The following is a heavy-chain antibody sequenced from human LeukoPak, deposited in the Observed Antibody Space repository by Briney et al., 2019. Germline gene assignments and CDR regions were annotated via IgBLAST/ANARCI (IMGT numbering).Heavy chain of an antibody. D-gene: IGHD3-10*01. CDR2: ISGSGGST. J-gene: IGHJ4*02. Sequence: PGGSLRLSCAASGFTFSSYAMSWVRQAPGKGLEWVSAISGSGGSTYHADSVKGRFTISRDNSKNTLYLQMNSLRAEDTAVYYCASSPYYYGSGNSVWDYWGQGTLVTVSS. CDR3: ASSPYYYGSGNSVWDY. CDR1: GFTFSSYA. V-gene: IGHV3-23*01.